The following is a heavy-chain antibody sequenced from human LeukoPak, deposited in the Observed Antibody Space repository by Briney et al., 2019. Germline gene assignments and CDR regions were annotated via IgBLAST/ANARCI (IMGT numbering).Heavy chain of an antibody. CDR1: GFPFSDYV. V-gene: IGHV3-30*02. Sequence: GGPLRLSCAPSGFPFSDYVMHWVRGAPGKAREWAPVIRYDGNNKYYADSVKGRFTISRDNSKNTLYLQMNSLESEDTAVYYCAKDRWGAVASFDYWGQGTLVTVSS. CDR2: IRYDGNNK. J-gene: IGHJ4*02. D-gene: IGHD6-19*01. CDR3: AKDRWGAVASFDY.